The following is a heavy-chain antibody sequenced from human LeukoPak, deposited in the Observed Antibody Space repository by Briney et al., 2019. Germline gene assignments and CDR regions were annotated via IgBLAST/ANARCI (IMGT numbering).Heavy chain of an antibody. J-gene: IGHJ4*02. V-gene: IGHV3-74*01. CDR1: GFTFSSYW. CDR3: ARAFVAYGSGSYYSFDY. CDR2: INSDGSGT. Sequence: GGSLRLSCAASGFTFSSYWMHWVRQAPGKGLVWVSRINSDGSGTSYADSVKGRFTISRDNAKNSLYLQMNSLRAEDTAVYYCARAFVAYGSGSYYSFDYWGQGTLVTVSS. D-gene: IGHD3-10*01.